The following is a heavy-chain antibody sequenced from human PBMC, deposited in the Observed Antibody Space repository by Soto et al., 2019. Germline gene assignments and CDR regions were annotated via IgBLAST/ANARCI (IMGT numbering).Heavy chain of an antibody. V-gene: IGHV4-59*01. J-gene: IGHJ4*02. CDR1: GSAISSYY. D-gene: IGHD2-2*01. CDR2: IYDSGST. CDR3: ARALTSHVDY. Sequence: SETLSLTCTVSGSAISSYYWSLIRQPPGKGLEWIGSIYDSGSTNYNPSLQSRVTISVDRSKNQFSLRLSSVTAADTAVYYCARALTSHVDYWGQGTLVTVSS.